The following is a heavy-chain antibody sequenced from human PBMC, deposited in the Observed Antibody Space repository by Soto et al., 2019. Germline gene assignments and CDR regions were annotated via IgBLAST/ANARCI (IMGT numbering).Heavy chain of an antibody. J-gene: IGHJ6*02. CDR3: ARDVMIRGVKSGGMDV. CDR2: IWYDGSNK. CDR1: GFTFSSYG. V-gene: IGHV3-33*01. Sequence: QVQLVESGGGVVQPGRSLRLSCAASGFTFSSYGMHWVRQAPGKGLEWVAVIWYDGSNKYYADSVKGRFTISRDNSKNTLYLQMNSLRAEDTAVYYCARDVMIRGVKSGGMDVWGQGTTVTVSS. D-gene: IGHD3-10*01.